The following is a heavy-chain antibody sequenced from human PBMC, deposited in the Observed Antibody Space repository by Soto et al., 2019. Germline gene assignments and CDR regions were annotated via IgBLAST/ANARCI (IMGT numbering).Heavy chain of an antibody. V-gene: IGHV3-30-3*01. CDR1: GFTFSRYV. CDR3: ARARSPDYNFCALKA. CDR2: ISSDGSSE. Sequence: QVQLVESGGGVVQPGRSLGLSCAASGFTFSRYVMHWVRQAPGKGLEWVALISSDGSSEYYADSVRGRFTISRDTSTNTLYLQMNSLRVEDTALYFCARARSPDYNFCALKAWGQGTTVTVSS. J-gene: IGHJ6*02. D-gene: IGHD6-6*01.